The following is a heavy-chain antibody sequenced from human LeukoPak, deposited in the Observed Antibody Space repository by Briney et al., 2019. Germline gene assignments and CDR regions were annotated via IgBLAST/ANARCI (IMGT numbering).Heavy chain of an antibody. V-gene: IGHV3-21*01. D-gene: IGHD1-1*01. CDR1: GFTFSTYT. Sequence: GGSLRLSCAASGFTFSTYTMNWVRQAPGKGLEWVSSIISSSSYMYYGDSLKGRFTISRDNAKNSLYLQMNSLKAEDTAVYYCARGAWNGYHFDHWGQGVVVTVSS. CDR3: ARGAWNGYHFDH. J-gene: IGHJ4*02. CDR2: IISSSSYM.